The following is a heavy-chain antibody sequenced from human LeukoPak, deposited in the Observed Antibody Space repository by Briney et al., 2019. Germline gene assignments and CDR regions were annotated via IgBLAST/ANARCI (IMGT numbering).Heavy chain of an antibody. Sequence: GGSLRLSCTASGFTFSAYAMMWVRQAPGKGPEWVSAIRGSGSGGGTLYADSVKGRFTISRDNSKYTLFLQMNSLSAEDTAVYYCARDPNGDYIGAFDMWGPGTMVTVSS. CDR3: ARDPNGDYIGAFDM. V-gene: IGHV3-23*01. J-gene: IGHJ3*02. CDR1: GFTFSAYA. CDR2: IRGSGSGGGT. D-gene: IGHD4-17*01.